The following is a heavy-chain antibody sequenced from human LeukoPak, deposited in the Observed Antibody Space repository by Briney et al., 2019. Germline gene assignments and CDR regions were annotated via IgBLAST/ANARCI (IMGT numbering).Heavy chain of an antibody. D-gene: IGHD3-22*01. J-gene: IGHJ3*02. CDR3: ARGGLNFYDSSGYYRDAFDM. V-gene: IGHV3-53*01. Sequence: GGSLRLSCAASGFTVSSNYMSWVRQAPGKGLEWVSIIYSGGSTYYADSVQGRFTISRDNSKNTLSLQMNSLRAEDTAVYYCARGGLNFYDSSGYYRDAFDMWGQGTMVTVSS. CDR2: IYSGGST. CDR1: GFTVSSNY.